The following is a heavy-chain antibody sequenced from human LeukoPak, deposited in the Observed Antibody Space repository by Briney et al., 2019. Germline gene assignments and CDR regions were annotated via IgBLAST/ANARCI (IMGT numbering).Heavy chain of an antibody. V-gene: IGHV3-30-3*01. CDR3: ARGLDV. J-gene: IGHJ6*02. CDR2: ISYDGSDK. CDR1: GFTFSNYA. Sequence: GGSLRLSCAASGFTFSNYAMHWVRQAPGKGLEWVAVISYDGSDKYYADSVKGRFTISRDNSKNTLYLQMNSLRPEDTAVYYCARGLDVWGQGTTVTVSS.